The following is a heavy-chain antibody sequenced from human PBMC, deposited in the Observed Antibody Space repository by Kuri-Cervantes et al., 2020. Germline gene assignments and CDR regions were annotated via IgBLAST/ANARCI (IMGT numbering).Heavy chain of an antibody. D-gene: IGHD2-2*01. J-gene: IGHJ6*02. Sequence: ASVKVSCKVSGYTLTELSMHWVRQAPGKGLEWMGGFDPEDGETIYAQKFQGRVTMTEDTSTDTAYMELSSLRSEDTAVYYCARGVVPAAISTYYYYYGMDVWGQGTTVTVSS. CDR3: ARGVVPAAISTYYYYYGMDV. V-gene: IGHV1-24*01. CDR2: FDPEDGET. CDR1: GYTLTELS.